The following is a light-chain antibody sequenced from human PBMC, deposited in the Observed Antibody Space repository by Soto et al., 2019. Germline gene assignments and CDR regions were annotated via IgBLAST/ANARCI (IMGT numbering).Light chain of an antibody. CDR2: GAS. J-gene: IGKJ1*01. CDR1: QSVSSNY. V-gene: IGKV3-20*01. CDR3: QQYGSSTGT. Sequence: EIVLTQSPGPLSLSPGERATLSCRSSQSVSSNYLAWCQQRPGQAPRLIIYGASSRATGIPDRFSGSGSGTDCTLTISRLEPEDVAVYYCQQYGSSTGTFGQGTKVDIK.